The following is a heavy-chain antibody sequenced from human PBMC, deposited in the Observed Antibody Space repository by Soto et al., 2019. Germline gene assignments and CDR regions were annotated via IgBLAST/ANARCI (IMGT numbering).Heavy chain of an antibody. CDR1: GGTFSSYA. J-gene: IGHJ6*02. D-gene: IGHD4-4*01. CDR3: ARERGPTRGMDV. Sequence: QVQLVQSGAEVKKPGSSVKVSCKASGGTFSSYAISWVRQAPGQGLEWMGGIIPIFGTANYAQKFQGRVTITADKSTRTAYMELSSLRSEDTPVYFCARERGPTRGMDVWGQGTTVTVSS. CDR2: IIPIFGTA. V-gene: IGHV1-69*06.